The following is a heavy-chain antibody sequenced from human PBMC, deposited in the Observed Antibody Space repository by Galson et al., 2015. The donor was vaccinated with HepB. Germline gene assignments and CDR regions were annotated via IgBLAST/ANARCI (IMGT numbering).Heavy chain of an antibody. CDR3: AKNGGIRFLEWLSVDS. V-gene: IGHV3-43*01. CDR2: ISWDGGSV. D-gene: IGHD3-3*01. Sequence: SLRLSCAASGSTFDDYTMHWVRQVPGKGLEWISLISWDGGSVYYADSVKGRFTISRDNSRNSLYLQMNRLRTEDTALYYCAKNGGIRFLEWLSVDSWGQGTLVTVSS. CDR1: GSTFDDYT. J-gene: IGHJ4*02.